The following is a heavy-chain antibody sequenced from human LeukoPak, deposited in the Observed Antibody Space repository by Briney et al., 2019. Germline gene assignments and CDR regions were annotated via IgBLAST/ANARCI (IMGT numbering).Heavy chain of an antibody. J-gene: IGHJ3*02. V-gene: IGHV3-20*04. CDR2: INWNGGST. CDR3: ASIDYSSSWYLSAFDI. D-gene: IGHD6-13*01. CDR1: GFTFDDYG. Sequence: PGGSLRLSCAASGFTFDDYGMSWVRQAPGKGLEWVSGINWNGGSTGYADSVKGRFTISRDNAMNSLCLQMNSLRAEDTAVYYCASIDYSSSWYLSAFDIWGRGTMVTVSS.